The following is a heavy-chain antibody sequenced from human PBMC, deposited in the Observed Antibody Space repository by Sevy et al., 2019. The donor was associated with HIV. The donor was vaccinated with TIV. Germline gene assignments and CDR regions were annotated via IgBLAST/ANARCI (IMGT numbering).Heavy chain of an antibody. J-gene: IGHJ4*01. CDR3: ARDQEFCSTTTCYRGPDH. CDR1: GYRFTVYY. Sequence: ASVKVSCESSGYRFTVYYIHWVRQAPGQGLEWMGWINPNSDVRKSAKKFQDRVIMTKDTSISTVYMELRGMTFDDSAVYYCARDQEFCSTTTCYRGPDHWGHGSLVTVSS. D-gene: IGHD2-2*01. V-gene: IGHV1-2*02. CDR2: INPNSDVR.